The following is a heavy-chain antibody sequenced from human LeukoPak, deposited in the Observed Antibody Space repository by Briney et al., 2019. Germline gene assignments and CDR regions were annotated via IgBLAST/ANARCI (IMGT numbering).Heavy chain of an antibody. CDR3: ARTMITFGGVIARIDY. Sequence: SQTLSLTCTVSGGSISSGDYYWSWLRQPPGKGLEGIGNIYCSGSTYYNPSLKNRVTISVDTYKNQFSLKLSSVTAAGTAVYYCARTMITFGGVIARIDYWGQGTLVTVSS. CDR1: GGSISSGDYY. CDR2: IYCSGST. D-gene: IGHD3-16*02. J-gene: IGHJ4*02. V-gene: IGHV4-30-4*08.